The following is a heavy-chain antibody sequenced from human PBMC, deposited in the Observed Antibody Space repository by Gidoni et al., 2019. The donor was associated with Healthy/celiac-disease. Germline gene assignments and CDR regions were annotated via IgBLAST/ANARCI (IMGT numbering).Heavy chain of an antibody. J-gene: IGHJ6*02. Sequence: QVQLVQSGAEVKKPGASVKVSCKASGYTFTSYYMHWVRQAPGQGLEWMGIINPSGGSTSYAQKFQGRVTMTRDTSTSTVYMELSSLRSEDTAVYYCARDLYSSGWWTGGNPYYYYGMDVWGQGTTVTVSS. V-gene: IGHV1-46*01. D-gene: IGHD6-19*01. CDR3: ARDLYSSGWWTGGNPYYYYGMDV. CDR1: GYTFTSYY. CDR2: INPSGGST.